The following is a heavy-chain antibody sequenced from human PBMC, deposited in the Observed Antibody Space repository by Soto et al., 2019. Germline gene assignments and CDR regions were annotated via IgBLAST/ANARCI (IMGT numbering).Heavy chain of an antibody. V-gene: IGHV1-3*01. Sequence: QVQLVQSGAEVKKPGASVKVSCKASGYTFSNYAMHWVRQAPGERLEWMGWINAGNGNTKYSQKFQGRVTITRDTSASTAYMELSSLRSEDTAVYYCARSYYDLLTGYSQEAFDIWGQGTVVTVSS. J-gene: IGHJ3*02. CDR2: INAGNGNT. CDR1: GYTFSNYA. CDR3: ARSYYDLLTGYSQEAFDI. D-gene: IGHD3-9*01.